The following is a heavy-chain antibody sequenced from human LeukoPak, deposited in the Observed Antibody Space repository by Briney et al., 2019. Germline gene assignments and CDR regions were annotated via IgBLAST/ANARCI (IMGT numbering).Heavy chain of an antibody. D-gene: IGHD4-17*01. CDR1: GFTFSSHW. J-gene: IGHJ4*02. CDR2: IKQGGNTK. CDR3: GRGPSFGDFVDYLDS. V-gene: IGHV3-7*01. Sequence: GGSLRPSCAASGFTFSSHWMTWVRLAPGKGLEWVAHIKQGGNTKHYADSVKGRFTISRDDAQNTLYLQLNSLRDDDTAVYYCGRGPSFGDFVDYLDSWGQGTRVTVSS.